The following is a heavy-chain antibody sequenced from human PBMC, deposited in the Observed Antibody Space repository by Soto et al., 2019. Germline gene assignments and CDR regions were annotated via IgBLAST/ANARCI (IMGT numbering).Heavy chain of an antibody. V-gene: IGHV4-30-2*01. D-gene: IGHD3-22*01. CDR1: GGSISSGGYS. J-gene: IGHJ1*01. CDR2: IYHSGST. CDR3: ARGKRYYDSSGYYYVSTYFQH. Sequence: SETLSLTCAVSGGSISSGGYSWSWIRQPPGKGLEWIGYIYHSGSTYYNPSLKSRVTISVDRSKNQFSLKLSSVTAADTAVYYCARGKRYYDSSGYYYVSTYFQHWGQGTLVTVSS.